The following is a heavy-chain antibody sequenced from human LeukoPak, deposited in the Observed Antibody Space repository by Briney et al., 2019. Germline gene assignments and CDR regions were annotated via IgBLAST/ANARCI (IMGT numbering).Heavy chain of an antibody. D-gene: IGHD2-15*01. CDR2: IIPIFTTA. V-gene: IGHV1-69*06. CDR3: ARTVVVAATIVHIDWFDP. Sequence: ASVKVSCKASGGTFNNYAISWVRQAPGQGLEWVGGIIPIFTTANYAQKFQGRVTITADKSTSTAYMELSSLRSEDTAVYYCARTVVVAATIVHIDWFDPWGQGTLVTVSS. J-gene: IGHJ5*02. CDR1: GGTFNNYA.